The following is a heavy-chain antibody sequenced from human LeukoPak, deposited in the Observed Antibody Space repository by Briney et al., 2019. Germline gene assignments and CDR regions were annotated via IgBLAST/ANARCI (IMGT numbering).Heavy chain of an antibody. CDR3: AKCSQTITMVRGVISGMDV. V-gene: IGHV3-23*01. Sequence: GGSLRLSCAASGFTFSSYAMSWVRQAPGKGLEWVSAISGSGGSTYYADSVKGRFTISRDNSKNTLYLQMNSLRAEDTAVYYCAKCSQTITMVRGVISGMDVWGQGTTVTVYS. J-gene: IGHJ6*02. CDR1: GFTFSSYA. CDR2: ISGSGGST. D-gene: IGHD3-10*01.